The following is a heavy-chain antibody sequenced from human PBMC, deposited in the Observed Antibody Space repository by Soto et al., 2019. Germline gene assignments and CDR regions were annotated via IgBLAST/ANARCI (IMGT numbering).Heavy chain of an antibody. D-gene: IGHD2-2*01. V-gene: IGHV4-4*07. CDR1: GGSISSYY. J-gene: IGHJ4*02. CDR3: ARACSSNSCYDVFDY. CDR2: IYTSGST. Sequence: QVQLQESGPGLLKPSETLSLTCTVSGGSISSYYWSWIRQPAGKGLELIGRIYTSGSTNYNPSLKRRVTMSVDTSKNQFSLTLSSVTAADTAVYYCARACSSNSCYDVFDYWGQGTLVTVSS.